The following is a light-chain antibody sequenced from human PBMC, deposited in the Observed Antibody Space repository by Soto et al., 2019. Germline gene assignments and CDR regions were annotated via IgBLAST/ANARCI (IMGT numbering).Light chain of an antibody. CDR2: DGS. CDR3: QQRSNWPLT. J-gene: IGKJ4*01. CDR1: QRVSSY. Sequence: IVLTQSPATLSLSPGERATLSCRASQRVSSYVAWYQQRPGQAPRLLIYDGSSRATGIPARFSGSGFGTDFTLTIASLEPEDFAVYYCQQRSNWPLTFGGGTKVDIK. V-gene: IGKV3-11*01.